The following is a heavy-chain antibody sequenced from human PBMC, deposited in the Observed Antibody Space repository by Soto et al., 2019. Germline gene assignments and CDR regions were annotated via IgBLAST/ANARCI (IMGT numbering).Heavy chain of an antibody. J-gene: IGHJ5*02. V-gene: IGHV3-74*01. D-gene: IGHD2-21*02. CDR3: ARESGDWPLNWFDP. CDR2: ITSDGKSK. Sequence: GGSLRLSCAASGFNFINHWMHWVRQRPGEGLVWVSRITSDGKSKAYAESVKGRFAISRDNAKNTLYLQMNGLTAEDTAVYYCARESGDWPLNWFDPWGLGTLVTVSS. CDR1: GFNFINHW.